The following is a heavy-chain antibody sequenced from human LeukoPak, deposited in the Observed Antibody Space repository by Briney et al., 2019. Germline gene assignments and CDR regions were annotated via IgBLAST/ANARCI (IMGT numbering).Heavy chain of an antibody. D-gene: IGHD2-2*02. Sequence: PSETLSLTCTVSGGSISSSSYYWGWIRQPPGKGLEWIGSIYYSGSTYYNPSLKSRVTISVDTSKNQFSLKLSSVTAADTAVYYCASVQLRYSSSTSCYTGDAFDIWGQGTMVTVSS. J-gene: IGHJ3*02. V-gene: IGHV4-39*01. CDR1: GGSISSSSYY. CDR3: ASVQLRYSSSTSCYTGDAFDI. CDR2: IYYSGST.